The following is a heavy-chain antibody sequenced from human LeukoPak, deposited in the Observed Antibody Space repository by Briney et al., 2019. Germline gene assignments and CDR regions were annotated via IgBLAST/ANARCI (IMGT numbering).Heavy chain of an antibody. CDR2: INYGGST. D-gene: IGHD6-19*01. Sequence: SETLSDTCAVSEMSFSAYYWNWIRQSPGKGLEWIGEINYGGSTKYTPSLEGRGTILIDTSKNQFSLKLTSVTAADTAVYYCARGFPPGSGSRGSHAFDVWGQGTMVTVSS. CDR3: ARGFPPGSGSRGSHAFDV. CDR1: EMSFSAYY. J-gene: IGHJ3*01. V-gene: IGHV4-34*01.